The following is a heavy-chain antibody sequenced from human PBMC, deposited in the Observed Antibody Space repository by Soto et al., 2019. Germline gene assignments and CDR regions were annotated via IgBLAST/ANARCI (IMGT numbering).Heavy chain of an antibody. CDR2: IIPTLGTI. D-gene: IGHD1-1*01. Sequence: SVKVSCKASGNTFSGSAFSWVRQAPGQGLEWMGGIIPTLGTIDYAQNFQGRVTITADESTATSYMELNSLKSEDTAVYYCAVGLKTGTTIEGFDYWRQGTLVTVSS. CDR1: GNTFSGSA. V-gene: IGHV1-69*13. CDR3: AVGLKTGTTIEGFDY. J-gene: IGHJ4*02.